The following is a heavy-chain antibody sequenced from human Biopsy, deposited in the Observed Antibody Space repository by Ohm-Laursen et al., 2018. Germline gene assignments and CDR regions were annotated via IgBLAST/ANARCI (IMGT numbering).Heavy chain of an antibody. CDR1: GGSFTGHY. CDR3: ARGEYSSSIFDH. V-gene: IGHV4-59*11. J-gene: IGHJ4*02. CDR2: ISHTGYT. D-gene: IGHD6-6*01. Sequence: SETLSLTCTVSGGSFTGHYWTWIRQPPGKGLEWIGHISHTGYTSYKSSLKSRVTMSVDTSKKQLSLKVRSVTAADTAVYYCARGEYSSSIFDHWGQGTLVTVSS.